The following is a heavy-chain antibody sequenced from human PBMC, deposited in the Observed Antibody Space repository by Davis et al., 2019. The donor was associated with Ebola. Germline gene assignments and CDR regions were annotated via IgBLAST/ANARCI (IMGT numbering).Heavy chain of an antibody. Sequence: GGSLRLSCAASGFAFSSSWMTWVRQAPGKGLEWVANIKQDGSEKYYVDSVKGRFTISRDNAKNSLYLQMNSLRAEDTAVYYCARDNWNSFDYWGQGTLVTVSS. CDR1: GFAFSSSW. V-gene: IGHV3-7*01. CDR3: ARDNWNSFDY. CDR2: IKQDGSEK. J-gene: IGHJ4*02. D-gene: IGHD1-20*01.